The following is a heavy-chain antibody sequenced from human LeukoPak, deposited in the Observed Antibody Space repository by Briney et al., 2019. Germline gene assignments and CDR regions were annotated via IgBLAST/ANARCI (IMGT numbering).Heavy chain of an antibody. CDR3: ASTVVVAATPPDAFDI. CDR2: IYYSGST. V-gene: IGHV4-59*12. Sequence: PSETLSLTCTVSGGSISSYYWSWIRQPPGKGLEWIGYIYYSGSTNYNPSLKSRVTISVDTSKNQFSLKLSSVTAADTAVYYCASTVVVAATPPDAFDIWGQGTMVTVSS. CDR1: GGSISSYY. D-gene: IGHD2-15*01. J-gene: IGHJ3*02.